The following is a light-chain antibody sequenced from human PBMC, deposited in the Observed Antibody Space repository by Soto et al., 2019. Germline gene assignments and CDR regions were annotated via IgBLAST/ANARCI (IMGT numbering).Light chain of an antibody. CDR2: EVR. CDR3: FSYTSSGTYV. Sequence: QSVLTQPASVSGSPGQSITISCTGTSSDVGNYKYVSWYQQHPGKAPKLMIYEVRNRPSGVSNRFSGSKSGNTASLTISGLQAEDETDYYCFSYTSSGTYVFGTGTKLTVL. J-gene: IGLJ1*01. V-gene: IGLV2-14*01. CDR1: SSDVGNYKY.